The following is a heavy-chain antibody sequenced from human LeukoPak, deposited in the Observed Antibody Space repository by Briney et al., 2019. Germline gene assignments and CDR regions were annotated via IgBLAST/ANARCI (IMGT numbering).Heavy chain of an antibody. CDR1: GGSNSSSSYY. CDR3: ARGSMPRGYSYGRYWYFDL. D-gene: IGHD5-18*01. V-gene: IGHV4-39*01. Sequence: KSSETLSLTCTVSGGSNSSSSYYWGWIRRPPGKGVGWIGSIYYSGSTYYNPSLKSRVTISVDTSKNQFSLKLSSVTAADTAVYYCARGSMPRGYSYGRYWYFDLWGRGTLVTVSS. CDR2: IYYSGST. J-gene: IGHJ2*01.